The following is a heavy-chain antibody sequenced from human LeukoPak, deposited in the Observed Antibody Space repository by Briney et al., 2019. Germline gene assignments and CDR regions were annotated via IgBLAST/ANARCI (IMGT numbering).Heavy chain of an antibody. D-gene: IGHD6-19*01. V-gene: IGHV1-46*01. CDR2: INPSGGST. CDR1: GYTFTSYY. CDR3: ARAQAWDSSDPNWFDP. J-gene: IGHJ5*02. Sequence: ASVTVSCKASGYTFTSYYMHWVRQAPGQGLEWMGIINPSGGSTSYAQKFQGRVTMTRDTSTSTVYMELSSLRSEDTAVYYCARAQAWDSSDPNWFDPWGQGTLVTVSS.